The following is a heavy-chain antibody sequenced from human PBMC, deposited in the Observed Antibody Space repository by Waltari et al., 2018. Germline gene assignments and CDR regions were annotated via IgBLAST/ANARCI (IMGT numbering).Heavy chain of an antibody. J-gene: IGHJ3*02. CDR3: ARDPFRYKYDLWSGYSGAFDI. D-gene: IGHD3-3*01. CDR1: GGTFTLYA. CDR2: LIPICGTA. Sequence: QVPLVQSGAELTKPGSSVKVSCNASGGTFTLYAISSVRQSPAHGLEWMGGLIPICGTANYAQKFKGRVTITTDESTSTAYMELSSLRSEDTAVDYCARDPFRYKYDLWSGYSGAFDIWGQGTMVTVSS. V-gene: IGHV1-69*05.